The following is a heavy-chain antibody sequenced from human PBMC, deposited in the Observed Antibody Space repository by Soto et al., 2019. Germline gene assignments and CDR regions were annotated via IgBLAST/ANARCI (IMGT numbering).Heavy chain of an antibody. V-gene: IGHV1-46*01. J-gene: IGHJ4*02. Sequence: ASVKVSCKASGYTFTSYYMHWVRQAPGQGLEWMGIINPSGGSTSYAQKFQGRVTMTRDTSTSTVYMELSSLRSEDTAVYYCARGYVSQQLSAGPGFDYWGQGTLVTVSS. CDR2: INPSGGST. CDR1: GYTFTSYY. CDR3: ARGYVSQQLSAGPGFDY. D-gene: IGHD6-13*01.